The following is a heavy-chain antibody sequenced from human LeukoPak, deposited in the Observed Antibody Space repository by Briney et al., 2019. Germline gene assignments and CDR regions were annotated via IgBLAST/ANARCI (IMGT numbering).Heavy chain of an antibody. Sequence: GGSLRLSCVASGFTFTSDAMNWVRQAPGKGLEWVSIISLDGSTEFYADSVKGRFTISRDTASNTMHLEMNNLSIEDTAVYYCMRDYMGWFDPWGQGSLVTVSS. CDR2: ISLDGSTE. CDR1: GFTFTSDA. CDR3: MRDYMGWFDP. D-gene: IGHD3-10*01. V-gene: IGHV3-30-3*01. J-gene: IGHJ5*02.